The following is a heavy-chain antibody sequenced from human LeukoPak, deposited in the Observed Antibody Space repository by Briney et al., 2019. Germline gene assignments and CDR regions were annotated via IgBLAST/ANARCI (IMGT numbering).Heavy chain of an antibody. Sequence: GASVKVSCKASGYTFTSYGISWVRQAPGQGLEWMGWISAYNGNTNYAQKLQGRVTMTTDTSTSTAYMELRSLGSDDTAVYYCARVEVWFGELLYGWFDPWGQGTLVTVSS. CDR3: ARVEVWFGELLYGWFDP. CDR2: ISAYNGNT. V-gene: IGHV1-18*04. J-gene: IGHJ5*02. CDR1: GYTFTSYG. D-gene: IGHD3-10*01.